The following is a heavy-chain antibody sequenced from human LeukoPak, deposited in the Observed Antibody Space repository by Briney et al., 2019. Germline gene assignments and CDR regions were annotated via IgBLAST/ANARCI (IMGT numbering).Heavy chain of an antibody. D-gene: IGHD2-15*01. J-gene: IGHJ5*02. Sequence: ASVKVSCKASGYTFTSYDINWVRQATGQGLEWMGWINPNSGNTGYAQKFQGRVTMTRNTSISTAYMELSSLRSEDTAVYYCARGGCSGGSCYLNWFDPWGQGTLVTVSS. V-gene: IGHV1-8*01. CDR1: GYTFTSYD. CDR3: ARGGCSGGSCYLNWFDP. CDR2: INPNSGNT.